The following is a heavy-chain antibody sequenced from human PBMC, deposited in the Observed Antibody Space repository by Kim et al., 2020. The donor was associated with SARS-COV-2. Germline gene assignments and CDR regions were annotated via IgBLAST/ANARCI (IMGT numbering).Heavy chain of an antibody. CDR1: GFTFSSYS. J-gene: IGHJ4*02. D-gene: IGHD3-16*02. Sequence: GGSLRLSCAASGFTFSSYSMNWVRQAPGKGLEWVSSISSSSSYIYYADSVKGRFTISRDNAKNSLYLQMNSLRAEDTAVYYCASLGSYDYVWGSYRYTGDYWGQGTLVTVSS. V-gene: IGHV3-21*01. CDR3: ASLGSYDYVWGSYRYTGDY. CDR2: ISSSSSYI.